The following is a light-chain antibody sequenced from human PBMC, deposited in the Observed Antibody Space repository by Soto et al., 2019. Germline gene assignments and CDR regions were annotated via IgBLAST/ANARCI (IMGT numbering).Light chain of an antibody. V-gene: IGKV3-15*01. CDR1: QSVDIN. CDR2: GAS. CDR3: QQYRSWPRT. Sequence: EIVPTQSPATLSVSPGERVTLSCRASQSVDINLAWYQQKPGQAPRLLIYGASTRATDMPGRFSGRGAGAGFTLTISSLQSEDFAVYYCQQYRSWPRTFGQGTKVDIK. J-gene: IGKJ1*01.